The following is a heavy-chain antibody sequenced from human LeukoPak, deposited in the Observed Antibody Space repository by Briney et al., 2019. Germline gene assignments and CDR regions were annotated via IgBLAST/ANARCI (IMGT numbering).Heavy chain of an antibody. CDR3: AREDEGLLDY. J-gene: IGHJ4*02. Sequence: SETLSLTCTVSGGSISSYYWSWIRQPPGKGLEWIGCIYYSGSTNYNPSLKSRVTVSVDTSKNQFSLKPSSVTAADTAVYYCAREDEGLLDYWGQGPLVTVSS. V-gene: IGHV4-59*01. CDR1: GGSISSYY. CDR2: IYYSGST.